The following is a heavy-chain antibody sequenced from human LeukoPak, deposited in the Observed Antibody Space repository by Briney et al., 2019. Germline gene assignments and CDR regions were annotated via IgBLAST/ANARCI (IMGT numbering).Heavy chain of an antibody. CDR1: GYTFTNYG. D-gene: IGHD2-15*01. CDR3: VRDWYCSGGSCHNCFDP. CDR2: LSTNSDDA. V-gene: IGHV1-18*01. J-gene: IGHJ5*02. Sequence: ASVKVSCKASGYTFTNYGISWVRHAPGQGLEWMGWLSTNSDDANYAQKLQDRVTMTADTSTTTAYMELRSLRSDDTAVYYCVRDWYCSGGSCHNCFDPWGQGTPVTVSS.